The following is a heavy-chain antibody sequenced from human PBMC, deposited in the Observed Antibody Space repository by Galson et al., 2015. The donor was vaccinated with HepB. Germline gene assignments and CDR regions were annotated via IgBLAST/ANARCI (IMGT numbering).Heavy chain of an antibody. D-gene: IGHD3-10*01. J-gene: IGHJ6*02. CDR2: ISGSGGST. CDR3: AKFIGILWFGENHYYYYGMDV. V-gene: IGHV3-23*01. CDR1: GFTFSSYA. Sequence: SLRLSCAASGFTFSSYAMSWVRQAPGKGLEWVSAISGSGGSTYYADSVKGRFTISRDNSKNTLYLQMNSLRAEDAAVYCCAKFIGILWFGENHYYYYGMDVWGQGTTVTVSS.